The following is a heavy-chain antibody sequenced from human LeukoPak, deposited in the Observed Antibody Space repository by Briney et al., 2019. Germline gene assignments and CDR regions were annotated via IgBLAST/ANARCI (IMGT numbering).Heavy chain of an antibody. CDR1: GGSISSYY. D-gene: IGHD6-25*01. Sequence: SETLSLTCTVSGGSISSYYCTCIRQPPGKGLEWIGYIYYSGNTKYNPSLKSRGTISVDASKNQFSLKLSSVTTADTAVYYCARSPQRGTLFFDYWGQGTLVTVSS. CDR3: ARSPQRGTLFFDY. CDR2: IYYSGNT. J-gene: IGHJ4*02. V-gene: IGHV4-59*01.